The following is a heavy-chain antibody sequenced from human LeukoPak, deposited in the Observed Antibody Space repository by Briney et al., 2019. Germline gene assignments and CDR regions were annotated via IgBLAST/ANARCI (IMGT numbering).Heavy chain of an antibody. D-gene: IGHD1-14*01. V-gene: IGHV3-43*01. J-gene: IGHJ2*01. Sequence: GGSLRLSCAASAFTFDDSTMHWVRQAPGKGLEWVSLISWDGGSTYYADSVKGRFTISRDNSKDSLYLQMNSLRTEDTALYYCARGSTTPGLWYFDLWGRGTLVTVSS. CDR1: AFTFDDST. CDR3: ARGSTTPGLWYFDL. CDR2: ISWDGGST.